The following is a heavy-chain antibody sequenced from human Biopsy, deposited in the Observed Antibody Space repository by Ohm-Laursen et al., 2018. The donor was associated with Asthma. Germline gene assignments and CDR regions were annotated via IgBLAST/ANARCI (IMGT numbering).Heavy chain of an antibody. CDR2: IYYSGTT. D-gene: IGHD6-13*01. J-gene: IGHJ6*02. Sequence: SETLSLTCSLSSGSGGYMRSGNYYWGWIRQPPGKGLEWIVSIYYSGTTYYNPSLESRVTVSADTSKNQFSVKLTSVTAADTAVYYCVRGSSSWHHGPFHYYYGLDVWGQGTTATVSS. CDR1: SGSGGYMRSGNYY. CDR3: VRGSSSWHHGPFHYYYGLDV. V-gene: IGHV4-39*01.